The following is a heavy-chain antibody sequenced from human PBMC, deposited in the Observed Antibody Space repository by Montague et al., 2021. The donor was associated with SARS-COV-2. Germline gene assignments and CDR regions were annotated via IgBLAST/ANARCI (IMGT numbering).Heavy chain of an antibody. Sequence: CAISGDSVASAGAGCRSVRQTPEGRLQWQRRTYYRPKWNNNYAASVRSRITIDPDTSKNQFSLHLNSVTPEDTAVYYCARAPGPGDGGNGNFEYWWQGSLVTVSS. CDR3: ARAPGPGDGGNGNFEY. D-gene: IGHD4-23*01. CDR1: GDSVASAGAG. V-gene: IGHV6-1*01. CDR2: TYYRPKWNN. J-gene: IGHJ4*02.